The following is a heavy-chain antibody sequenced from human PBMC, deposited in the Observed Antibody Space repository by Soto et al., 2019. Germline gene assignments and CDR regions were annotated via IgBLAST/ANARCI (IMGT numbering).Heavy chain of an antibody. J-gene: IGHJ6*03. V-gene: IGHV3-23*01. D-gene: IGHD2-2*02. CDR3: AREGCSSTSCYTYYYYYYMDV. CDR2: ISGGTSST. Sequence: GGSLRLSCAASGFTFSSYAMSWVRQAPGKGLEWVSAISGGTSSTYYADSVKGRFTISRDNAKNTLYLQMNSLRAEDTAVYYCAREGCSSTSCYTYYYYYYMDVWGKGTTVTVSS. CDR1: GFTFSSYA.